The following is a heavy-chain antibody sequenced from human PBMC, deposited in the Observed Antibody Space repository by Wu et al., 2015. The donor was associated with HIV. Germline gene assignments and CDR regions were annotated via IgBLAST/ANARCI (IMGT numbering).Heavy chain of an antibody. CDR2: INPNSGGT. CDR1: GYTFTGYY. Sequence: QVQLVQSGAEVKKPGASVKVSCKASGYTFTGYYMHWVRQAPGQGLEWMGWINPNSGGTNYAQKFQGRVTMTRDTSISTAYMELSRPRSDDTAVYYCARRYTGWSYSGEPAGENDAFDIWAKGQWSPSLQ. V-gene: IGHV1-2*02. CDR3: ARRYTGWSYSGEPAGENDAFDI. D-gene: IGHD1-26*01. J-gene: IGHJ3*02.